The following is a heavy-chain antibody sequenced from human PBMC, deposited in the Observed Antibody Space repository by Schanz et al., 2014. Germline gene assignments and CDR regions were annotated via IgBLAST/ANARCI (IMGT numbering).Heavy chain of an antibody. CDR1: GFTFGDYA. Sequence: EVQLLESGGGLVQPGGSLRLSCAASGFTFGDYAMTWVRQAPGKGLEWVSAISGRDGSTYYADSVKGRFTISGDSSKYTVYLQMNSLRADDTAVYYCAKGPYYYYYMDVWGNGTTVTVSS. J-gene: IGHJ6*03. V-gene: IGHV3-23*01. CDR2: ISGRDGST. CDR3: AKGPYYYYYMDV.